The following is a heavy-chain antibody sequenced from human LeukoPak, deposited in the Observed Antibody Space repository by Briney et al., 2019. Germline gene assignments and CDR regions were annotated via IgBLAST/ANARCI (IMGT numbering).Heavy chain of an antibody. V-gene: IGHV4-31*03. D-gene: IGHD2-2*01. Sequence: SQTLSLTCTVSGGSISSGGYYWSWIRQHPGKGREWIGYLYYSGSTYYNPSLKSRVTISVDTSKNQFYLKLSSETAADTAVYYCARAGGVVVPAALSLDYWGKGTLVTVSS. CDR2: LYYSGST. CDR1: GGSISSGGYY. J-gene: IGHJ4*02. CDR3: ARAGGVVVPAALSLDY.